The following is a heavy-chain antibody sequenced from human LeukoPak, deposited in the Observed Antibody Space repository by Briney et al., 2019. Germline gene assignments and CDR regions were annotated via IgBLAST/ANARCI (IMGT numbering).Heavy chain of an antibody. CDR2: IYYSGNT. D-gene: IGHD3/OR15-3a*01. V-gene: IGHV4-39*01. J-gene: IGHJ4*02. Sequence: SETLSLTCTVSVVSFCSSISSGGSVRPPPGNGLEWIGSIYYSGNTYYNASLKSQVSISIDTSKNQFSLRLTSVTAADTAVYYCARQTGSGLFILPGGQGTLVTVSS. CDR3: ARQTGSGLFILP. CDR1: VVSFCSSISS.